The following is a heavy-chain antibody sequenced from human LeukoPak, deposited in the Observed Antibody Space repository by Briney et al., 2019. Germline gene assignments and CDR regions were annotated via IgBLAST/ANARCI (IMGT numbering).Heavy chain of an antibody. CDR2: IYYSGSA. D-gene: IGHD5-24*01. J-gene: IGHJ4*02. CDR1: GGSISSYY. CDR3: ARWGKEMAYDY. V-gene: IGHV4-59*01. Sequence: SETLSLTCTVSGGSISSYYWSWIRQPPGKGLEWIGYIYYSGSANYNPSLKSRVTISVDTSKNQFSLKLSSVTAADTAVYYCARWGKEMAYDYWGQGTLVTVSS.